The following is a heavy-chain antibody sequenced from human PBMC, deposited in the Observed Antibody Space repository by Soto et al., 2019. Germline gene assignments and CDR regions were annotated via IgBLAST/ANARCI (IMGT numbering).Heavy chain of an antibody. V-gene: IGHV1-18*01. CDR1: GYTFNTYA. J-gene: IGHJ4*01. Sequence: ASVKVSCKASGYTFNTYAIAWVRQAPGQGLEWMGWISGYNGNTNYAQTLQGRGTMTTDTSTSTAYLELRRVRSDDTAVYYCARPVEYDSITYYYADFWGQGTLVTVSS. CDR2: ISGYNGNT. CDR3: ARPVEYDSITYYYADF. D-gene: IGHD3-10*01.